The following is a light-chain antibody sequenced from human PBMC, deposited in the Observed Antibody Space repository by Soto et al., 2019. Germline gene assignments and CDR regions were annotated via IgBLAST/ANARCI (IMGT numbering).Light chain of an antibody. CDR1: QSVSSN. J-gene: IGKJ1*01. CDR2: GAS. Sequence: EIVMTQSPATLSVSPGERATLSCRASQSVSSNLAWYQQKPGQAPRLLIYGASTRATGIPARFSGSGSVKEFTLNISSLQSEDFAVYYCQQYNNWPQTFGQGTKVEIK. CDR3: QQYNNWPQT. V-gene: IGKV3-15*01.